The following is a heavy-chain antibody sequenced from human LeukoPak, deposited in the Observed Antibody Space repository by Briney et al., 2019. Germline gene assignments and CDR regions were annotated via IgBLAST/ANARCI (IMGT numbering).Heavy chain of an antibody. CDR1: GFTFADYS. Sequence: GGSLRLSCSASGFTFADYSMHWVRQAPGKGLEWVSVVDKKGRAIRYADSVKGRFTISRDNSKNTLYLQMNSLRAEDTAVYYCAKDRGGNSLNAFDIWGQGTMVTVSS. CDR2: VDKKGRAI. D-gene: IGHD4-23*01. CDR3: AKDRGGNSLNAFDI. J-gene: IGHJ3*02. V-gene: IGHV3-20*04.